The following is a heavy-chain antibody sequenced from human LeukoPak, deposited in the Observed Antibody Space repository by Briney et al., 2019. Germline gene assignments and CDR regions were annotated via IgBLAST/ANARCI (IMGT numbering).Heavy chain of an antibody. V-gene: IGHV4-59*12. CDR1: GVSISTYY. D-gene: IGHD3-22*01. CDR3: ARAYYYDSSGYRNNWFDP. J-gene: IGHJ5*02. CDR2: IDYSGNT. Sequence: SETLSLTCTVSGVSISTYYWTWIRQPPGKGLEWIGNIDYSGNTKYNPSLNSRVTISVDTSKNHFSLKLSSVTAADTAVYYCARAYYYDSSGYRNNWFDPWGQGTLVTVSS.